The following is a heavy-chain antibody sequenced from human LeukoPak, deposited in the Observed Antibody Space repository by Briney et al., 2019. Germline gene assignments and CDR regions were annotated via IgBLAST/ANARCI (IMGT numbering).Heavy chain of an antibody. CDR3: AGRDSARNPWAY. CDR1: GFTFTNFW. V-gene: IGHV3-7*01. J-gene: IGHJ4*02. Sequence: GGSLRLSCAASGFTFTNFWMIWIRRAPGRGLEWVANIRPDGSEQFYVDSVKGRFTISRDNAKNSVYLQMNSLRADDTAVYYCAGRDSARNPWAYWGQGTLVTVST. CDR2: IRPDGSEQ. D-gene: IGHD4-11*01.